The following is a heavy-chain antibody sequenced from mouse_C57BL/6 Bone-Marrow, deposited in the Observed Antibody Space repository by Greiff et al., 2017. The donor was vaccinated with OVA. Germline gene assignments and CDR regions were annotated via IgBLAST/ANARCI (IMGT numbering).Heavy chain of an antibody. J-gene: IGHJ2*01. CDR1: GYTFTSYG. Sequence: VQLQQSGAELARPGASVKLSCKASGYTFTSYGISWVKQRTGQGLEWIGEIYPRSGNTYYTEKFKGKATLTADKSSSTAYMELRSLTSEDSAVYFCARSSYYSNYLDFDYWGQGTTLTVSS. V-gene: IGHV1-81*01. D-gene: IGHD2-5*01. CDR2: IYPRSGNT. CDR3: ARSSYYSNYLDFDY.